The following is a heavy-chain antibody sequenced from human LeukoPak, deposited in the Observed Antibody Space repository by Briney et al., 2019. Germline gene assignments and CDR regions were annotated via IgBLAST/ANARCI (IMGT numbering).Heavy chain of an antibody. CDR2: ISWNSGSI. CDR3: TGGSSGYYFGGYGDAFDI. Sequence: GGSLRLSCAASGFTFSSYGMSWVRQAPGKGLEWVSGISWNSGSIGYADSVKGRFTISRDNAKNSLYLQMNSLRAEDTAVYYCTGGSSGYYFGGYGDAFDIWGQGTMVTVSS. J-gene: IGHJ3*02. CDR1: GFTFSSYG. V-gene: IGHV3-20*04. D-gene: IGHD3-22*01.